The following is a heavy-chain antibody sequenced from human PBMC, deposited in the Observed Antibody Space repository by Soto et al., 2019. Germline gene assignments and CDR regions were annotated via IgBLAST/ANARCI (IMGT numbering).Heavy chain of an antibody. D-gene: IGHD2-2*01. CDR1: GFTFSSYG. CDR2: ISYDVSNK. V-gene: IGHV3-30*18. J-gene: IGHJ4*02. CDR3: ANAPAIVLVPAALGGDY. Sequence: QVQLVESGGGVVQPGRSLRLSCVASGFTFSSYGMHWVRQAPGKGLEWVAVISYDVSNKYYADSVKGRFTISRDNSKNTLYLQMNSLRAEDTAVYYCANAPAIVLVPAALGGDYWGQGTLVTVSS.